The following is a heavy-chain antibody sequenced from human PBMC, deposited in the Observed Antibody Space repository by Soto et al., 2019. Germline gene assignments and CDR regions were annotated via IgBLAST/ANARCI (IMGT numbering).Heavy chain of an antibody. CDR2: IYYSGST. CDR1: GGSISSYY. J-gene: IGHJ6*02. CDR3: ARGKVRYGSGSYYNVYYYYGMDV. Sequence: PSETLSLTCTVSGGSISSYYWSWIRQPPGKGLEWIGYIYYSGSTNYNPSLKSRVTISVDTSKNQFSLKLSSVTAADTAVYYCARGKVRYGSGSYYNVYYYYGMDVWGQGTTVTVSS. D-gene: IGHD3-10*01. V-gene: IGHV4-59*12.